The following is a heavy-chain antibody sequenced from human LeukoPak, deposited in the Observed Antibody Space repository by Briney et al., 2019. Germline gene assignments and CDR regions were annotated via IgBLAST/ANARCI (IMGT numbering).Heavy chain of an antibody. V-gene: IGHV3-33*01. CDR3: ARGGGIYIIDY. D-gene: IGHD3-16*01. CDR1: GFTFSSYG. J-gene: IGHJ4*02. CDR2: IRYDGSNK. Sequence: GRSLRLSCAASGFTFSSYGMHWVRQAPGKGLEWVAVIRYDGSNKYYADSVKGRFTISRDNSKNTLYLQMNSLRAEDTAVYYCARGGGIYIIDYWGQGTLVTVSS.